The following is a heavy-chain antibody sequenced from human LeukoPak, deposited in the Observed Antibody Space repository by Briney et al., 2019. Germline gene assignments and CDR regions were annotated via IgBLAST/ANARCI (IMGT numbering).Heavy chain of an antibody. CDR1: GGSISGYH. CDR2: IFYTGNV. CDR3: ARKTYCSGGRCYGENWFDP. V-gene: IGHV4-59*08. Sequence: NASETLSLTCTVTGGSISGYHWNWIRQSPGKGLEWIGNIFYTGNVDYNPSLQSRVTISVDTSKNEISLNLSSVTAADTAVYYCARKTYCSGGRCYGENWFDPWGQGTLVTVSS. J-gene: IGHJ5*02. D-gene: IGHD2-15*01.